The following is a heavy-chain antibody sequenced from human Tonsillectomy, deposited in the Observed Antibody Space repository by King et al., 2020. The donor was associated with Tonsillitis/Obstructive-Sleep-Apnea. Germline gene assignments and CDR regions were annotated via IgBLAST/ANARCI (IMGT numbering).Heavy chain of an antibody. J-gene: IGHJ4*02. V-gene: IGHV1-3*01. Sequence: QLVQSGAEVKKPGASVKVSCKASGYAFTSCAIHWVRQAPGQRLEWMGWVNAGNGNTKYSQKFQGRVTLTRDTSASPAYMELSSLRSEDTAVYYCASQNVIIGTDLYFDTWGQGTLVSVSS. D-gene: IGHD1-20*01. CDR1: GYAFTSCA. CDR3: ASQNVIIGTDLYFDT. CDR2: VNAGNGNT.